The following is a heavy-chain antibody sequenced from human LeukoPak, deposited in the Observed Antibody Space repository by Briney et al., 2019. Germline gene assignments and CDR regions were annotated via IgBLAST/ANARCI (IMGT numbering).Heavy chain of an antibody. CDR2: IYHSGST. Sequence: SETLSLTCAVSGYSISSGYYWGWIRQPPGKGLEWIRSIYHSGSTYYNPSLKSRVTISVDTSKNQFSLKLSSVTAADTAVYYCARGYCSGGSCRGYFDYWGQGTLVTVSS. D-gene: IGHD2-15*01. CDR1: GYSISSGYY. J-gene: IGHJ4*02. CDR3: ARGYCSGGSCRGYFDY. V-gene: IGHV4-38-2*01.